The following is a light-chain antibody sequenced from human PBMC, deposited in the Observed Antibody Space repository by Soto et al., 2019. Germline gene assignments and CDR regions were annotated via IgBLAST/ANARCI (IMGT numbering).Light chain of an antibody. CDR2: GAS. CDR3: QQYGNSRGT. J-gene: IGKJ1*01. Sequence: DIVLTQSPGTLSLSPGDRATLSCRASQSVSTSYLAWYQQKPGQAPRLLIYGASSRATGIPDRFSGSGSRTDFTLTISGLEPEDFAVYYCQQYGNSRGTFGQGTKVEIK. CDR1: QSVSTSY. V-gene: IGKV3-20*01.